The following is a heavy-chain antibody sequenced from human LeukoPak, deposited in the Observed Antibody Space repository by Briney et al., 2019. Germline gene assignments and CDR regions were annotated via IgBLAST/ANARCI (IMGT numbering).Heavy chain of an antibody. Sequence: GGSLRLSCAASGFTFRTYAMSWVRQAPGKGLEWVSGISGSGGSTYYADSVKGRFTISRDNSKNTLYLQMNSLRAEDTAVYYCAKEGDFYDILTDYWGQGTLVTVSS. D-gene: IGHD3-9*01. J-gene: IGHJ4*02. CDR2: ISGSGGST. CDR3: AKEGDFYDILTDY. V-gene: IGHV3-23*01. CDR1: GFTFRTYA.